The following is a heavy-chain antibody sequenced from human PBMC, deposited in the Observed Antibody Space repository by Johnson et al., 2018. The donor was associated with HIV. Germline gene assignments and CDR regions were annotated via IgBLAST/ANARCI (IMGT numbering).Heavy chain of an antibody. CDR2: IYSGDST. V-gene: IGHV3-66*01. CDR3: ARMATTVSHHDVFDI. D-gene: IGHD4-17*01. J-gene: IGHJ3*02. CDR1: GFTVSSNY. Sequence: VESGGGLVQPGGSLRLSCAASGFTVSSNYMSWVRQAPGKGLEWVSLIYSGDSTYYADSVKGRFTISRDNSKNTLCLQMNSLRAEDTAVYYCARMATTVSHHDVFDIWGQGTMVTVSS.